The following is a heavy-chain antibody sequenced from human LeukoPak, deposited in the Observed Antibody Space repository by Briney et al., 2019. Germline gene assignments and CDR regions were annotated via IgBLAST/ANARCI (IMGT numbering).Heavy chain of an antibody. CDR1: GYSISSGYY. CDR2: IHTSGST. J-gene: IGHJ4*02. CDR3: ARRDISSGWSFDY. V-gene: IGHV4-4*07. D-gene: IGHD6-19*01. Sequence: SETLSLTCAVSGYSISSGYYWSWIRQPAGKGLEWIGQIHTSGSTNYNPPLKSRVTMSIDTPENQLSLTIRSVTAADTAVYYCARRDISSGWSFDYWGQGTLVTVSS.